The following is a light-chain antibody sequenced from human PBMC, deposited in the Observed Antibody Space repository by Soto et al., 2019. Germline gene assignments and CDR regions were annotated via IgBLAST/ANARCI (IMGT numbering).Light chain of an antibody. CDR2: EVT. CDR1: SSDVGTYNL. CDR3: CSYGGSSALPYV. Sequence: ALAQPSSVSGSPEQSVTISCTGTSSDVGTYNLVSWYQQHPGKAPKLIIYEVTERPSGVSNRFSGSKFGNTASLTISGLLPEDEADYYCCSYGGSSALPYVLGTGTKVTVL. J-gene: IGLJ1*01. V-gene: IGLV2-23*02.